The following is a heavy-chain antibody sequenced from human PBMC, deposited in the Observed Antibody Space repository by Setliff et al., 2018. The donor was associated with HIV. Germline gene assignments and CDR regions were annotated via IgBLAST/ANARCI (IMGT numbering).Heavy chain of an antibody. J-gene: IGHJ4*02. D-gene: IGHD6-19*01. Sequence: NPSETLSLTCTVSSGYMSGHFWTWVRQTPGEGLEWIGNIYLGETTNYNPSLKSRATISLDTSKRQFSLHLTSVTAADTAIYYCARDRAVADDFDCWGQGTLVTVSS. CDR3: ARDRAVADDFDC. CDR1: SGYMSGHF. V-gene: IGHV4-59*11. CDR2: IYLGETT.